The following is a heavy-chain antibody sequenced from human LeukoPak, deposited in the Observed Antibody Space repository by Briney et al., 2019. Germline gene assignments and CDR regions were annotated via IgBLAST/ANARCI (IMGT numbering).Heavy chain of an antibody. CDR1: GFTFSSYS. D-gene: IGHD3-16*01. Sequence: GGSLRLSCAASGFTFSSYSMNWVRQAPGKGLEWVSVIYSDGSTYYADSVQGRFIISRDNSRNTLQLQMTGLRAEDTAVYYCARERGRGRDSPWFDYWGQGSLVTVSS. V-gene: IGHV3-53*01. CDR2: IYSDGST. CDR3: ARERGRGRDSPWFDY. J-gene: IGHJ5*01.